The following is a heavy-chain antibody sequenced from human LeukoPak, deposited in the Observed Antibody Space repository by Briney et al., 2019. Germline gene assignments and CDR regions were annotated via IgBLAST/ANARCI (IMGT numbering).Heavy chain of an antibody. J-gene: IGHJ6*04. CDR1: GGSISSGGYY. CDR2: IYYSGST. CDR3: ARDRPYCSGGSCYYYYYGVDV. Sequence: PSQTLSLTCTVSGGSISSGGYYWSWIRQHPGKGLEWIGYIYYSGSTYYNLSLKSRVTISVDTSKNQFSLKLSSVTAADTAVYYCARDRPYCSGGSCYYYYYGVDVWGKGTTVTVSS. D-gene: IGHD2-15*01. V-gene: IGHV4-31*03.